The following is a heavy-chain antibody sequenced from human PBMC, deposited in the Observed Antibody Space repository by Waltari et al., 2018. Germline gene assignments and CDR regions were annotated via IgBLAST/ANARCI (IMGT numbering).Heavy chain of an antibody. Sequence: QVQLQESGPGLVKPSEILSLTCTVSGGSISSYYWSWIRQPPGKGLEWIGYIYYSGSTNYNPSLKSRVTISVDTSKNQFSLKLSSVTAADTAVYYCASLQAVAGRNWYFDLWGRGTLVTVSS. J-gene: IGHJ2*01. D-gene: IGHD6-19*01. V-gene: IGHV4-59*01. CDR1: GGSISSYY. CDR2: IYYSGST. CDR3: ASLQAVAGRNWYFDL.